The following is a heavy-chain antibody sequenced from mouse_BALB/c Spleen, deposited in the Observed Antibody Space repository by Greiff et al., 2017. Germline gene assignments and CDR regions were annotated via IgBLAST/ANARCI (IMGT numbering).Heavy chain of an antibody. CDR1: GFTFSSYG. CDR2: ISSGGSYT. CDR3: AVYDGYYPYYFDY. Sequence: EVKLVESGGDLVKPGGSLKLSCAASGFTFSSYGMSWVRQTPDKRLEWVATISSGGSYTYYPDSVKGRFTISRDNAKNTLYLQMSSLKSEDTAMYYCAVYDGYYPYYFDYWGQGTTLTVSS. D-gene: IGHD2-3*01. J-gene: IGHJ2*01. V-gene: IGHV5-6*01.